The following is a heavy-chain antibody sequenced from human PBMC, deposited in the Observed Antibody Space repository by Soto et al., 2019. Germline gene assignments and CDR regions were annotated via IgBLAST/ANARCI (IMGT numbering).Heavy chain of an antibody. CDR3: ARDKTIGHSYYYGSGVLFDP. J-gene: IGHJ5*02. CDR1: GGAISRGGYY. Sequence: SETLSLTCTVAGGAISRGGYYWSCIRQHPVKGLEWIGYIYYSGSTYYNPSLKSRVTISVDTSKNQFSLKLSSVTAADTAVYYCARDKTIGHSYYYGSGVLFDPWGQGTLVTVSS. CDR2: IYYSGST. D-gene: IGHD3-10*01. V-gene: IGHV4-31*03.